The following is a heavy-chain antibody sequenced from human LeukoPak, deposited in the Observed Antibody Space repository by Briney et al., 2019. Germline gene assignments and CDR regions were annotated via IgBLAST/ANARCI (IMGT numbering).Heavy chain of an antibody. CDR2: ISAYNGNT. CDR3: ARTTGITGTTPLDY. CDR1: GYTSTSYG. V-gene: IGHV1-18*01. J-gene: IGHJ4*02. Sequence: GASVKVSCKASGYTSTSYGISWVRQTPGQGLEWMGWISAYNGNTNYAQKLQGRVTMTTDTSTSTAYMELRSPRSDDTAVYYCARTTGITGTTPLDYWGQGTLVTVSS. D-gene: IGHD1-7*01.